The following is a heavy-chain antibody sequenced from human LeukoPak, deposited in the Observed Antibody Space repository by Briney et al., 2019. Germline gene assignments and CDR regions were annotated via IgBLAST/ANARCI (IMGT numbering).Heavy chain of an antibody. V-gene: IGHV3-23*01. D-gene: IGHD3-10*01. J-gene: IGHJ4*02. CDR1: GFTFSNYA. CDR3: AKQFPMARGAVFDY. CDR2: ISGNGGTT. Sequence: GGSLRLSCAASGFTFSNYAMSWVRQAPGKGLEWVSGISGNGGTTYYADSVKGRFTISRDNSKNTLYLQMNSQRAEDTAVYYCAKQFPMARGAVFDYWGQGTLVTVSS.